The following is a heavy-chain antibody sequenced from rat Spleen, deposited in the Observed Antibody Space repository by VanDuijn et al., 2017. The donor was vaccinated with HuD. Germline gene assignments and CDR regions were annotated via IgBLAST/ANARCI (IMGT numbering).Heavy chain of an antibody. D-gene: IGHD4-3*01. CDR3: ARQDTSGYSNWFAY. V-gene: IGHV5-7*01. CDR1: GFTFSAYY. J-gene: IGHJ3*01. CDR2: ISYDGRRI. Sequence: EVQLVESGGGLVQPGRSLKLSCAASGFTFSAYYMAWVRQAPTKGLEWVATISYDGRRIYYRDSVKGRFTISRDNAKSSLYLLMDNLRSEDTATYYCARQDTSGYSNWFAYWGQGTLVTVSS.